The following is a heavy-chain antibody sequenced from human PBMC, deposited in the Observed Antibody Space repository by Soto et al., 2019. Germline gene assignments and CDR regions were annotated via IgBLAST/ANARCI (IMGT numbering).Heavy chain of an antibody. Sequence: PGGSLRLSCAASGFTFSSYAMSWVRQAPGKGLEWVSAISGSGGSTYYADSVKGRFTISRDNSKNTLYLQMNSLRAEDTAVYYCAKDQEYGSGSYPYYFDYWGQGTLVTVSS. CDR3: AKDQEYGSGSYPYYFDY. V-gene: IGHV3-23*01. CDR2: ISGSGGST. J-gene: IGHJ4*02. CDR1: GFTFSSYA. D-gene: IGHD3-10*01.